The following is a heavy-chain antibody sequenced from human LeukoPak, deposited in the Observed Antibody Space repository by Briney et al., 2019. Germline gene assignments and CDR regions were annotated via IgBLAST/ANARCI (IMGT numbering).Heavy chain of an antibody. J-gene: IGHJ6*03. D-gene: IGHD5-24*01. V-gene: IGHV1-2*02. CDR1: GYTFTNYY. Sequence: GASVKVSCKASGYTFTNYYMHWVRQAPGQGLEWMGWINPHSGGTNYAQKFQGRVTMTRDTSISTAYMELSRLRSDDTAVYYCARDGDGYSLSPYYYYYMDVWGKGTTVTVSS. CDR2: INPHSGGT. CDR3: ARDGDGYSLSPYYYYYMDV.